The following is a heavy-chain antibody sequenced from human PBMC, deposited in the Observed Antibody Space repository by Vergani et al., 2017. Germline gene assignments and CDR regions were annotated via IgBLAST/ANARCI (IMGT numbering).Heavy chain of an antibody. V-gene: IGHV3-23*01. CDR3: TTDQYICGSYRLYYYYYYMDV. J-gene: IGHJ6*03. D-gene: IGHD3-16*02. CDR2: ISGSGGST. CDR1: GFTFSSYA. Sequence: EVQLLESGGGLVQPGGSLRLSCAASGFTFSSYAMSWVRQAPGKGLEWVSAISGSGGSTYYADSVKGRFTISRDNSKNTLYLQMNSLRAEDTAVYYCTTDQYICGSYRLYYYYYYMDVWGKGTTVTVSS.